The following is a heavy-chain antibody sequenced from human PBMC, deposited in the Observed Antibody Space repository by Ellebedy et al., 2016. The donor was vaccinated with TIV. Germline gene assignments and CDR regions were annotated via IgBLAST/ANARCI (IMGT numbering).Heavy chain of an antibody. V-gene: IGHV3-33*03. D-gene: IGHD3-16*01. CDR1: EFTFSDYG. CDR2: IWHDGSKK. Sequence: GGSLRLXCAASEFTFSDYGMHWVRQAPGKGLEWVAVIWHDGSKKNYVDSVKGRFTISRDNSENILYLQVNSLRAEDTAVYYCARQAIGGEFDIWGRGTLVTVSS. J-gene: IGHJ2*01. CDR3: ARQAIGGEFDI.